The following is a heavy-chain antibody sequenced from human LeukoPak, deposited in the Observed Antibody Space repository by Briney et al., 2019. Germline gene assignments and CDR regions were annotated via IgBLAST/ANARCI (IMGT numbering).Heavy chain of an antibody. J-gene: IGHJ4*02. D-gene: IGHD4-17*01. CDR2: IDISGGRT. Sequence: GGSLRLSCAASGFTFSSSAMSWVRQAPGKGLEWVASIDISGGRTFYAESVKGRFTVSRDNSKNTLHLQMNSPRAEDTAVYYCAKELRPNDYWGQGTLVTVSS. V-gene: IGHV3-23*01. CDR3: AKELRPNDY. CDR1: GFTFSSSA.